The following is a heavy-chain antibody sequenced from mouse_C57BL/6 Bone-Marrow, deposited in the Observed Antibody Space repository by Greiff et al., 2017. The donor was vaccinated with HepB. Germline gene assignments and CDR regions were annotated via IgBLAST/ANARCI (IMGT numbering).Heavy chain of an antibody. CDR2: INPNNGGT. J-gene: IGHJ4*01. CDR3: ARQLRLGAMDY. CDR1: GYTFTDYY. D-gene: IGHD3-2*02. V-gene: IGHV1-26*01. Sequence: VQLQQSGPELVKPGASVKISCKASGYTFTDYYMNWVKQSHGKSLEWIGDINPNNGGTSYNQKFKGKATLTVDKSSSTAYMELRSLTSEDSAVYYCARQLRLGAMDYWGQGTSVTVSS.